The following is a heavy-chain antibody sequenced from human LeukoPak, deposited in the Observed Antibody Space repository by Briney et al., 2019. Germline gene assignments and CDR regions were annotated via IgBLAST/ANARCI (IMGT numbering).Heavy chain of an antibody. CDR3: ATKQWLAPPPDS. CDR2: INTDGTVT. Sequence: GGSLRLSCAASGFTFSNYAMGWVRQAPGKGLESVSRINTDGTVTTYADSVKGRFTVSRDNADNTMFLQMNSVRDEDTAVYYCATKQWLAPPPDSWGQGTPVTVSS. J-gene: IGHJ4*02. CDR1: GFTFSNYA. D-gene: IGHD6-19*01. V-gene: IGHV3-74*01.